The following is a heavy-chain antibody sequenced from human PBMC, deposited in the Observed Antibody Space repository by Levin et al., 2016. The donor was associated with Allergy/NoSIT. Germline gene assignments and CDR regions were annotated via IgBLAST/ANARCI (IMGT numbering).Heavy chain of an antibody. J-gene: IGHJ6*03. D-gene: IGHD6-6*01. V-gene: IGHV4-4*02. CDR2: IYHSGST. CDR3: ARVSSSGYYYYYYMDV. Sequence: WIRQPPGKGLEWIGEIYHSGSTNYNPSLKSRVTISVDKSKNQFSLKLSSVTAADTAVYYCARVSSSGYYYYYYMDVWGKGTTVTVSS.